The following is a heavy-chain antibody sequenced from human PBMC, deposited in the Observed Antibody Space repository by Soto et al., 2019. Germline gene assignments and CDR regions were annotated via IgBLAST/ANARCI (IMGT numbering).Heavy chain of an antibody. J-gene: IGHJ4*02. CDR1: GGTISRGCNF. D-gene: IGHD2-15*01. CDR3: ASVKATLYRLYYFES. V-gene: IGHV4-30-4*01. CDR2: IFYTGST. Sequence: PSEARCVSRSVSGGTISRGCNFWSWIRQPPWKGLEWIGSIFYTGSTYYSPSLKSRASMSMETSKNLVSLRLRSVTAADTAVYFCASVKATLYRLYYFESCGQ.